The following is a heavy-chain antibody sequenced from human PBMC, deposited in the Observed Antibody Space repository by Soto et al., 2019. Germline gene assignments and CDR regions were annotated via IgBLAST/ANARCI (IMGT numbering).Heavy chain of an antibody. D-gene: IGHD3-10*01. Sequence: QVQLVQSGAEVKKPGSSVKVSCKASGGTFSSYAISWVRQAPGQGLEWMGGIIPIFGTANYEQKFQGRVTITADESTSTAYLELSSLRSEDTAVYYGARATIVRVVIIRPQPWFDPWGQGTLVAVSS. CDR3: ARATIVRVVIIRPQPWFDP. CDR1: GGTFSSYA. V-gene: IGHV1-69*01. CDR2: IIPIFGTA. J-gene: IGHJ5*02.